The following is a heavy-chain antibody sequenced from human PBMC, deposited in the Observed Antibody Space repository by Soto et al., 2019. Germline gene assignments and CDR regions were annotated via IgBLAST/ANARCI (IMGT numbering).Heavy chain of an antibody. CDR2: IYYSGST. V-gene: IGHV4-59*01. CDR3: ATCACRGGSCWFYFDP. Sequence: SQPLSLARPVGKGSITSYSSSWHRQPPGKGLEWIGHIYYSGSTNYNPSLKSRVTISVDMSKNQFSLKLSSVTAADTAVYYCATCACRGGSCWFYFDPWGQGALVTVSS. D-gene: IGHD2-15*01. CDR1: KGSITSYS. J-gene: IGHJ4*02.